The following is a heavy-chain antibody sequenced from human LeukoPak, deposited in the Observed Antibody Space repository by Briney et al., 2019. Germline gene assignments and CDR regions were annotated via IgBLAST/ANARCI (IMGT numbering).Heavy chain of an antibody. CDR1: GYTFTSYA. Sequence: ASVKVSCKASGYTFTSYAMHWVRQAPGQRLEWMGWINAGNGNTKYSQKFQGRVTITRDTSASTAYMELSSLRSEDTAVYYCARTYSGSYYAHAFDIWGQGTMVTVSS. CDR2: INAGNGNT. J-gene: IGHJ3*02. D-gene: IGHD1-26*01. CDR3: ARTYSGSYYAHAFDI. V-gene: IGHV1-3*01.